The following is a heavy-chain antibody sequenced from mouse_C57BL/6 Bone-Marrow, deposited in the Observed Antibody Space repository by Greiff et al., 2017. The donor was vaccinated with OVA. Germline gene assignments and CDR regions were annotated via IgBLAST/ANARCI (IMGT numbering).Heavy chain of an antibody. D-gene: IGHD1-1*02. J-gene: IGHJ2*01. Sequence: EVKLVESGGGLVKPGGSLKLSCAASGFTFSSYAMSWVRQTPDKRLEWVATISSGGSYTYYPDSVKGRFTISRDNAKNTLYLQMSSLKSEDTAMYYCARHGSYLDYWGQGTTLTVSS. V-gene: IGHV5-6*03. CDR1: GFTFSSYA. CDR3: ARHGSYLDY. CDR2: ISSGGSYT.